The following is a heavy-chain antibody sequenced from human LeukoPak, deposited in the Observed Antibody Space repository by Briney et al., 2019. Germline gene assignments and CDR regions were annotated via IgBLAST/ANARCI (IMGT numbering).Heavy chain of an antibody. CDR3: AKHRWELNAFDI. CDR2: IYYSGRT. J-gene: IGHJ3*02. Sequence: SETLSLTCTVSGGSISSYYWSWIRQPPGKGLEWIGYIYYSGRTNYNPSLKSRVTISVDTSKNQFSLILGSVTAADTAVYYCAKHRWELNAFDIWGQGTMVTVSS. CDR1: GGSISSYY. V-gene: IGHV4-59*08. D-gene: IGHD1-26*01.